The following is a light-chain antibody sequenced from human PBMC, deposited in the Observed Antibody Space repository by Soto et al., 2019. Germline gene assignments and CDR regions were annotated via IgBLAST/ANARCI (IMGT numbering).Light chain of an antibody. CDR1: SSDVGAYNH. J-gene: IGLJ1*01. V-gene: IGLV2-14*01. Sequence: QSALTQPASVSGSPGQSITISCTGTSSDVGAYNHVSWYQHHPGKAPKLMIFEVSSRPSGVSYRFSGSKSGNTASLTISGLQAEDEADYYCCSYTSTSTRVFGTGTNLTVL. CDR2: EVS. CDR3: CSYTSTSTRV.